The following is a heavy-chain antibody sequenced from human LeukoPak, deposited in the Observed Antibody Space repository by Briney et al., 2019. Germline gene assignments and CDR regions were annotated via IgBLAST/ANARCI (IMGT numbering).Heavy chain of an antibody. J-gene: IGHJ4*02. CDR2: INQDGSSK. V-gene: IGHV3-7*01. CDR3: ARELGSRTRNDY. D-gene: IGHD1-26*01. CDR1: GFTFSSYW. Sequence: GGSLRLSCAVSGFTFSSYWMGWVRQAPGKGLAWVANINQDGSSKYYEDSVKGRFTISRDNAENSLYLQMNSLRAEDTAVYFCARELGSRTRNDYWGQGTLVTVSS.